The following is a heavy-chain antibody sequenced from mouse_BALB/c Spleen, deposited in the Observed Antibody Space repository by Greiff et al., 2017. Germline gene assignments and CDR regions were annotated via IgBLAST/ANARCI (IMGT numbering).Heavy chain of an antibody. CDR2: ISYSGST. Sequence: EVKLQESGPGLVKPSQSLSLTCTVTGYSITSDYAWNWIRQFPGNKLEWMGYISYSGSTSYNPSLKSRISITRDTSKNQFFLQLNSVTTEDTATYYCAREDGYYRYFDVWGAGTTVTVSS. D-gene: IGHD2-3*01. CDR3: AREDGYYRYFDV. CDR1: GYSITSDYA. V-gene: IGHV3-2*02. J-gene: IGHJ1*01.